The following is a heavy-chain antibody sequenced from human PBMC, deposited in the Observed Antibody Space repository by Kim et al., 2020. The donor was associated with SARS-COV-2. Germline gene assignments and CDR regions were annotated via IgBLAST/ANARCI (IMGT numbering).Heavy chain of an antibody. D-gene: IGHD3-22*01. V-gene: IGHV4-59*01. CDR1: GASISFYY. CDR3: ARAAYDSRRYEAFDI. CDR2: IYYSGST. J-gene: IGHJ3*02. Sequence: SETLSLTCTVSGASISFYYWSWIRQPPGKGLEWIGYIYYSGSTNYNPSLKSRVTISVDTSKNQFSLKLSSVTAADTAVYYCARAAYDSRRYEAFDIWGQGTMVTVSS.